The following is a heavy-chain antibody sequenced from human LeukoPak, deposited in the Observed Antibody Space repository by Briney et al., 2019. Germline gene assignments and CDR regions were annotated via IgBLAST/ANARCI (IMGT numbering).Heavy chain of an antibody. CDR2: ISVYNGNT. CDR3: ARDDPYTAAAGADY. J-gene: IGHJ4*02. Sequence: ASVKVSCKVSAYTITSYGISWVRQAPGQGLEWVGWISVYNGNTNYAQKVQDRVTMTTDPSTTTAYMELRSLRSDDTAVYYCARDDPYTAAAGADYWGQGTLVTVSS. D-gene: IGHD6-13*01. V-gene: IGHV1-18*01. CDR1: AYTITSYG.